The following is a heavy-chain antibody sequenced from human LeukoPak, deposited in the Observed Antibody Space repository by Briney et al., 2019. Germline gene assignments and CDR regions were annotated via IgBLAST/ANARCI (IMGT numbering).Heavy chain of an antibody. J-gene: IGHJ4*02. V-gene: IGHV1-69*05. CDR3: ARGDAGYSYGTFDY. Sequence: ASVKVSCKASGGTFSSYAISWVRQAPGQGLEWMGGIIPIFGTANYAQKLQGRVTITTDESTSTAYMELSSLRSEDTAVYYCARGDAGYSYGTFDYWGQGTLVTVSS. CDR1: GGTFSSYA. CDR2: IIPIFGTA. D-gene: IGHD5-18*01.